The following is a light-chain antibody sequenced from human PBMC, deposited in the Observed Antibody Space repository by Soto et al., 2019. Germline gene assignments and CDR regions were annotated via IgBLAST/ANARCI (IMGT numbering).Light chain of an antibody. V-gene: IGLV1-40*01. CDR3: QSYDSSLNTYV. Sequence: QSALTQPPSVSGAPGQRVTISCTGSSSNIGADNDVHWYQQLPGTAPKLLIFRNNNRPSGVPDRFSGSKSGTSASVAITGLQAEDEADYYCQSYDSSLNTYVFGTGTKVTVL. CDR1: SSNIGADND. CDR2: RNN. J-gene: IGLJ1*01.